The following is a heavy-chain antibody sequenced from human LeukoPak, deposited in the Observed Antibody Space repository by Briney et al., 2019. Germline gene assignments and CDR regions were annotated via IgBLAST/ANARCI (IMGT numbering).Heavy chain of an antibody. CDR3: ARDFQRRDSSSSGY. CDR2: MNPNSGGT. D-gene: IGHD6-6*01. CDR1: GYTFTSYD. Sequence: GASVKVSCKASGYTFTSYDINWVRQATGQGLEWMGWMNPNSGGTNYAQKFQGRVTMTRDTSISTAYMELSRLRSDDTAVYYCARDFQRRDSSSSGYWGQGTLVTVSS. V-gene: IGHV1-2*02. J-gene: IGHJ4*02.